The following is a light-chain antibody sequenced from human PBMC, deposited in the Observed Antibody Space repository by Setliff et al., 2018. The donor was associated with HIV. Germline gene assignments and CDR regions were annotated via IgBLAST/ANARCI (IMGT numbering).Light chain of an antibody. CDR1: RSNIGSND. CDR3: AAWDDRLSGRML. J-gene: IGLJ2*01. V-gene: IGLV1-47*01. Sequence: QSVLIQPPSASGTRGQTVNISCSGSRSNIGSNDVYWYQQLPGTAPKLLLYRSNQRPSGVPDRLSGSKSGTSASLAISGLRSEDEAEYYCAAWDDRLSGRMLFGGGTKVTVL. CDR2: RSN.